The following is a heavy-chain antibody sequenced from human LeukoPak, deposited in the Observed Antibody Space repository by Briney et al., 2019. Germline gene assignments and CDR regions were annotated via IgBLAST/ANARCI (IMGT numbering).Heavy chain of an antibody. J-gene: IGHJ4*02. CDR2: INHSGST. Sequence: SETLPLTCAVYGGSFSGYYWSWIRQPPGKGLEWIGEINHSGSTNYKPSLKSRVTISVDTSKNQFSLKLSSVTAADTAVYYCARAGSTVTLDYWGQGTLVTVSS. V-gene: IGHV4-34*01. D-gene: IGHD4-17*01. CDR3: ARAGSTVTLDY. CDR1: GGSFSGYY.